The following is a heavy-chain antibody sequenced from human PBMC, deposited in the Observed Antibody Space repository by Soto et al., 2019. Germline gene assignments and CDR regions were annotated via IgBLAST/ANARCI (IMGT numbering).Heavy chain of an antibody. CDR2: INPDNGNT. Sequence: ASVKVSCKASGYTFTRYTMNWVRQAPGQRLEWMGWINPDNGNTKSSQKFQDRVIITRDTSASTAYMDLSSLRSEDTAVYYCARVIETAQLAPWGKEPRFTVPS. D-gene: IGHD2-15*01. V-gene: IGHV1-3*01. CDR3: ARVIETAQLAP. CDR1: GYTFTRYT. J-gene: IGHJ5*02.